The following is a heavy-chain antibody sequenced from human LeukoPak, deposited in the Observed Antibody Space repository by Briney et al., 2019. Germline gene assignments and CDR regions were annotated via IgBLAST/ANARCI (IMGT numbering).Heavy chain of an antibody. J-gene: IGHJ4*02. CDR2: IYYSGST. Sequence: SETLSLTCTVSGGSISSSSYYWGWIRQPPGKGLEWIGSIYYSGSTYYNPSLKSRVIISVDTSKNQFSLKLSSVTAADTAVYYCAREPSGDFDYWGQGTLVTVSS. D-gene: IGHD1-14*01. V-gene: IGHV4-39*07. CDR1: GGSISSSSYY. CDR3: AREPSGDFDY.